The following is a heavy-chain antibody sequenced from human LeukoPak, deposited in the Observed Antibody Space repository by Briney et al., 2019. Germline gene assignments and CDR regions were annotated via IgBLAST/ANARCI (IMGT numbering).Heavy chain of an antibody. J-gene: IGHJ4*02. D-gene: IGHD5-24*01. CDR3: ARRQTAVSRSDGYCYFDY. CDR1: GYKFTSDW. Sequence: GESLKISCKGSGYKFTSDWIGWVRQMPGKGLEWMGIIYPGDSDTRYSPSFQGQVIISVDKSINTAYLQWSSLKASDTAMYYCARRQTAVSRSDGYCYFDYWGQGTLVTVSS. V-gene: IGHV5-51*01. CDR2: IYPGDSDT.